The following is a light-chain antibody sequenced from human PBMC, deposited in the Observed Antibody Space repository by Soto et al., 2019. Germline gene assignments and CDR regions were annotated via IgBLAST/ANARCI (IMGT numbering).Light chain of an antibody. Sequence: QSALTQPASVSGSPGQSITISCTGTSNDVGFYDYVSWYQQHPGKAPKLIIYEVINRPSGVSNRFSGSKSGNTASLTISGLQAEDEADYSCSAYPSSSTLVFGGGTKLTVL. CDR2: EVI. CDR3: SAYPSSSTLV. V-gene: IGLV2-14*01. J-gene: IGLJ3*02. CDR1: SNDVGFYDY.